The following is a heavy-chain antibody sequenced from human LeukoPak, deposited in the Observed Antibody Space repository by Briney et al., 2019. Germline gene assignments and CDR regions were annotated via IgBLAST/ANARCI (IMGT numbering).Heavy chain of an antibody. D-gene: IGHD2-2*01. CDR3: ARGDIVVVPAAMQGYYYYGMDV. CDR1: GGTFSSYG. Sequence: ASVKVSCKASGGTFSSYGISWVRQAPGQGLEWMGWISAYNGNTNYAQKLQGRVTMTTDTSTSTAYMELRSLRSDDTAVYYCARGDIVVVPAAMQGYYYYGMDVWGQGTTVTVSS. CDR2: ISAYNGNT. V-gene: IGHV1-18*01. J-gene: IGHJ6*02.